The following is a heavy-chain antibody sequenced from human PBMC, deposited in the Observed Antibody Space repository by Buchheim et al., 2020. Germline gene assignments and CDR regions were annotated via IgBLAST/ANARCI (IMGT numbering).Heavy chain of an antibody. V-gene: IGHV3-74*01. CDR3: AREVRGHAYFDN. J-gene: IGHJ4*02. Sequence: EVQLVESGGGLVQPGGSLRLSCAASGFTFTSYWMHWVRQVPGKGLVWVSRINTDGSDTSYAASVKGRFTISRDSATNTLYFQMNSLRSEDTAVYYCAREVRGHAYFDNWGQGTL. CDR1: GFTFTSYW. CDR2: INTDGSDT.